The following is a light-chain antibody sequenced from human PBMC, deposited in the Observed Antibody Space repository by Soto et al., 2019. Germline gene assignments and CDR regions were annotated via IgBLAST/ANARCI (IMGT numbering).Light chain of an antibody. J-gene: IGKJ4*01. CDR3: QNYGNASPI. Sequence: EIVLTQSPGTLSLSPGERATLSCRASQSVSSSYLAWYQQKPGQAPRLLISAASSRATGVPDRFSGSGSGTDFTLSVSRLEPEDFAVYYCQNYGNASPIFGGGTKVEIK. CDR1: QSVSSSY. V-gene: IGKV3-20*01. CDR2: AAS.